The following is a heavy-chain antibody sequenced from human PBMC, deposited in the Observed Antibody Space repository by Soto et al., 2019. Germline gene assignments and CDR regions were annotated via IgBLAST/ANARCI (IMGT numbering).Heavy chain of an antibody. J-gene: IGHJ2*01. CDR2: IYYSGST. D-gene: IGHD4-17*01. Sequence: QVQLQESGPGLVKPSQTLSLTCTVSGGSISSGGYYWSWIRQHPGKGLEWIGYIYYSGSTYYNPSLKSRVTIPVDPSKNQFSLKLSSVTAADTAVYYCARDYGDPYWYFDLWGRGTLVTVSS. CDR1: GGSISSGGYY. V-gene: IGHV4-31*03. CDR3: ARDYGDPYWYFDL.